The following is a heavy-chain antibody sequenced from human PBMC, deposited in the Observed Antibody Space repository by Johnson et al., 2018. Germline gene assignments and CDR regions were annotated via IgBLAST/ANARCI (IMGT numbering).Heavy chain of an antibody. V-gene: IGHV1-69*12. J-gene: IGHJ3*02. Sequence: QVELVQSGAEVKKPGSSVKVSCKTSGGTVNSYAISWVRQAPGQGLEWMGGIIPIFGTANYAQKFQGRVTMTADESTRPAYMELSSLRTEGTAVYYCARDPRGRQWLGRGDAFDIWGQGTMVTVSS. CDR3: ARDPRGRQWLGRGDAFDI. CDR1: GGTVNSYA. D-gene: IGHD6-19*01. CDR2: IIPIFGTA.